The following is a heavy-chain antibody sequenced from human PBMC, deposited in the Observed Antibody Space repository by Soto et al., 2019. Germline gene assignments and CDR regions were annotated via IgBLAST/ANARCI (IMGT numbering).Heavy chain of an antibody. CDR1: EFTVSSNF. J-gene: IGHJ6*02. V-gene: IGHV3-53*01. CDR2: ISSGGNT. D-gene: IGHD2-8*02. CDR3: ESHPGPPPSYGMDV. Sequence: GGSLRLSCAASEFTVSSNFMNWVRQAPGKGLEWVSVISSGGNTYYADSAKGRFTISRDNSKNTVYLQMNSLRVEDTAVYYCESHPGPPPSYGMDVWGQGTTVTVSS.